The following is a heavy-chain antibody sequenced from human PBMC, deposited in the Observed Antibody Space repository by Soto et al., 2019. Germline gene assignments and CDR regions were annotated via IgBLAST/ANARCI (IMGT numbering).Heavy chain of an antibody. Sequence: QVQLQESGPGLVKPSQTLSLTCTVSGGSISSGGYYWSWIRQHPGKGLEWIGYIYYSGSTYYNPSLKRRVTISVDTSKNQCSLKLSSVTAADTAVYYCARASNGQYYYDSSGYHDYWGQGTLVTVSS. V-gene: IGHV4-31*03. CDR3: ARASNGQYYYDSSGYHDY. D-gene: IGHD3-22*01. CDR2: IYYSGST. J-gene: IGHJ4*02. CDR1: GGSISSGGYY.